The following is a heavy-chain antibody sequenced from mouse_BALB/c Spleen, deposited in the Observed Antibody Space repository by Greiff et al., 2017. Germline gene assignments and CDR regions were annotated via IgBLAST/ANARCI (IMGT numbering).Heavy chain of an antibody. V-gene: IGHV1S81*02. J-gene: IGHJ3*01. Sequence: QVQLKESGAELVKPGASVKLSCKASGYTFTSYYMYWVKQRPGQGLEWIGEINPSNGGTNFNEKFKSKATLTVDKSSSTAYMQLSSLTSEDSAVYYCTRSLYGGFAYWGQGTLVTVSA. D-gene: IGHD1-1*02. CDR2: INPSNGGT. CDR1: GYTFTSYY. CDR3: TRSLYGGFAY.